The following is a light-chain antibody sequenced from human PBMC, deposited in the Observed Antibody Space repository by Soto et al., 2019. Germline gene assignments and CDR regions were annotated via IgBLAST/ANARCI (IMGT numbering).Light chain of an antibody. Sequence: QSVLTQPASVSGSPGQSITISCAGTSSDVGNYNYVSWFQQHPGKAPQLIIFEVSYRPSGISNRFSGSKSGNTASLTISGLQDEDEAIYYCSSYTTSSTLLFGHGTKVTAL. J-gene: IGLJ1*01. CDR2: EVS. CDR1: SSDVGNYNY. CDR3: SSYTTSSTLL. V-gene: IGLV2-14*01.